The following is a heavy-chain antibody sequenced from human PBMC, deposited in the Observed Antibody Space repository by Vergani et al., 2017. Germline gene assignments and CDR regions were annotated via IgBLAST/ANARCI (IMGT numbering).Heavy chain of an antibody. CDR3: ANGKYYSDSTSHFRGRYFDV. Sequence: QMQLQESGPGLVKASETLSLTCTVSGDSIISRSYYWGWIRQPPGKGLEWIGSIYNSGNGDSSSSLKSRVTISADTSKNQFSLRLTSVTAADTAVYYCANGKYYSDSTSHFRGRYFDVWRRATLVADPS. CDR1: GDSIISRSYY. D-gene: IGHD3-16*01. J-gene: IGHJ2*01. CDR2: IYNSGNG. V-gene: IGHV4-39*01.